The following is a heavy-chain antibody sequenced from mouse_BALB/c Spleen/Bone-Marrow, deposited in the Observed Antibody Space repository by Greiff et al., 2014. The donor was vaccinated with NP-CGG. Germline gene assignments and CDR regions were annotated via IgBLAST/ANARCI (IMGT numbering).Heavy chain of an antibody. V-gene: IGHV14-3*02. CDR1: GFNIKDTY. CDR2: IDPANGNT. CDR3: ARYYYGSSYFDY. J-gene: IGHJ2*01. D-gene: IGHD1-1*01. Sequence: VQPQPSGAELVKPGASVKLSCTASGFNIKDTYMHWGEQRPEQGLEWIGRIDPANGNTKYDPKFQGKATITADTSSNTAYLQLSSLTSEDTAVYYCARYYYGSSYFDYWGQGTTLTVSS.